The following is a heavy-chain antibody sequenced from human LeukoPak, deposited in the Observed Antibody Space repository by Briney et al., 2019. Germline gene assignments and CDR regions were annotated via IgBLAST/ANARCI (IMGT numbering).Heavy chain of an antibody. Sequence: GGSLRLSCAASGFTVSSYAMSCVRQAPGERLEWVSAISGSGGSKYYADSVKGWFTISRDNSKNTLYLQMNSLRAEDTAVYYCAKSPIFGVVIISGYFDYWGQGTLVTVSS. CDR3: AKSPIFGVVIISGYFDY. J-gene: IGHJ4*02. V-gene: IGHV3-23*01. CDR2: ISGSGGSK. CDR1: GFTVSSYA. D-gene: IGHD3-3*01.